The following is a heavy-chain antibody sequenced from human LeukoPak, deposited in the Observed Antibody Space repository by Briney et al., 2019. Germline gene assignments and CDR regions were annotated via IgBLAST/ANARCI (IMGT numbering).Heavy chain of an antibody. CDR3: ARDTSYGGKLGDAFDI. CDR2: IYTSGST. V-gene: IGHV4-61*02. Sequence: SETLSLTCTVSGGSISSGSYYWSWIRQPAGKGLEWIGRIYTSGSTNYNPSLKSRVTISVDTSKNQFSLKLSSVTAADTAVYYCARDTSYGGKLGDAFDIWGQGTMVTVSS. CDR1: GGSISSGSYY. D-gene: IGHD4-23*01. J-gene: IGHJ3*02.